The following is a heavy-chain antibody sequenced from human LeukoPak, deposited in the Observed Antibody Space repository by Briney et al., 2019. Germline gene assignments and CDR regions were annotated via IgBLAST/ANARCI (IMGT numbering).Heavy chain of an antibody. CDR2: IHDSGST. V-gene: IGHV4-59*08. J-gene: IGHJ4*02. D-gene: IGHD5-24*01. CDR3: VRLDAAAGRYLQFYY. CDR1: GGSINNYY. Sequence: SETLSLTCTVSGGSINNYYWSWIRQSPEKGLEGIGYIHDSGSTNYNPSLKSRVTISVDTSKNQFSLKLSSVTAADTAVYYCVRLDAAAGRYLQFYYWGQGTLVTVSS.